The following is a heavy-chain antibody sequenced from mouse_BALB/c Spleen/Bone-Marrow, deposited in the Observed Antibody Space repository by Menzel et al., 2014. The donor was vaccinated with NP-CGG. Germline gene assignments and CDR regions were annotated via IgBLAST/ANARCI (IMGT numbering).Heavy chain of an antibody. V-gene: IGHV1-5*01. CDR1: GYTFSNYW. CDR2: IYPGNSDT. Sequence: VQLQQSGTVLARPGAAVKMSCKASGYTFSNYWMHWVKQRPGQGLEWIGTIYPGNSDTTYNQKFKGKATLTAVTSTSTAYMELSSLTNEDSAVYYCTTLARNKFDYWGQGTTLTVSP. CDR3: TTLARNKFDY. D-gene: IGHD3-1*01. J-gene: IGHJ2*01.